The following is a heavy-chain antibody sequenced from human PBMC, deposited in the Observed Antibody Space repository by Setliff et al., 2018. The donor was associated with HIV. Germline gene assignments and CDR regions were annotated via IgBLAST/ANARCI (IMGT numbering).Heavy chain of an antibody. CDR2: VYSTGSI. CDR3: ARAEGDAYNSLPYFDS. Sequence: PSETLSLTCTVSGGSMSRFYWTWIRQPPGKGLEWIGFVYSTGSINYSPSFRGRLTISLETSENQFSLHLTSVTAADTAVYYCARAEGDAYNSLPYFDSWGPGALVTAPQ. J-gene: IGHJ4*02. CDR1: GGSMSRFY. V-gene: IGHV4-59*01. D-gene: IGHD1-1*01.